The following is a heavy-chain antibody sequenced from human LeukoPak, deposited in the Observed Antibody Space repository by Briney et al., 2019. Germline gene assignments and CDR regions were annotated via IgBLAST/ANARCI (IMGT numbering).Heavy chain of an antibody. CDR3: ARDRIGGFDY. Sequence: GGSLRLSCAASGFTFSSYSMNWVRQAPGKGLEWVSSISSSSSYIYYADPVKGRFTISRDNAKNSLYLQMNSLRAEDTAVYYCARDRIGGFDYWGQGTLVTVSS. J-gene: IGHJ4*02. V-gene: IGHV3-21*01. CDR2: ISSSSSYI. D-gene: IGHD3-3*01. CDR1: GFTFSSYS.